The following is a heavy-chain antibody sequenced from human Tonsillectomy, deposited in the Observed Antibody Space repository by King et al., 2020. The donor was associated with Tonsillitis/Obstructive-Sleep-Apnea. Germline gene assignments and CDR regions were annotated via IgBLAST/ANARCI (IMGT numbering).Heavy chain of an antibody. Sequence: VQLVESGGGLIQPGGSLRLSCAASGFTVSSNYMSWVRQAPGKGLEWVSVIYSGGSTYYADSVKGRFTISRDNSKNTLYLQMNSLRAEDTAVYYCARPSGWLSLALGYWGQGTLVTVSS. CDR2: IYSGGST. D-gene: IGHD6-19*01. CDR3: ARPSGWLSLALGY. J-gene: IGHJ4*02. V-gene: IGHV3-53*01. CDR1: GFTVSSNY.